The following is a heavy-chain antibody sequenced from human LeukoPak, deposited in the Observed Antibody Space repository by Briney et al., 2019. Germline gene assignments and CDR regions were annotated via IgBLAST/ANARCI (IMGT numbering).Heavy chain of an antibody. CDR3: AREHSSSCPDS. CDR2: TSSSDAGT. J-gene: IGHJ5*01. V-gene: IGHV3-23*01. CDR1: GFTLSTYA. D-gene: IGHD6-13*01. Sequence: GGSLRLSCAASGFTLSTYAMSWVRQTPGKGLEWVAATSSSDAGTYHADSVRGRFTISRDNSKNTLYLQMNSLRVEDTALYYCAREHSSSCPDSWGQGTLVTVSS.